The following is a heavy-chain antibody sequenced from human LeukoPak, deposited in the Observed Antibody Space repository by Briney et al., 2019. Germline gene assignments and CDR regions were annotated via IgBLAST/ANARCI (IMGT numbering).Heavy chain of an antibody. CDR3: AKSMRYCSGGSCYPVDY. J-gene: IGHJ4*02. CDR2: ISGSGGST. D-gene: IGHD2-15*01. Sequence: GGSLRLSCAASGFTLSSYAMSWVRQAPGKGLEWVSAISGSGGSTYYADSVKGRFTISRDNSKNTLYLQMNSLRAEDTAVYYCAKSMRYCSGGSCYPVDYWGQGTLVTVSS. CDR1: GFTLSSYA. V-gene: IGHV3-23*01.